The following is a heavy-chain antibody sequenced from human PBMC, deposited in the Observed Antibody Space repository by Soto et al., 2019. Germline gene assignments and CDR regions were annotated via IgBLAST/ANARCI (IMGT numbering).Heavy chain of an antibody. Sequence: QVQLVESGGGVVQPGRSLRLSCAASGFIFSSYSMHWVRQAPGKGLEWVAVISYDGSNKYYADSVKGRFTISRDNSKNTLYVQMNSLRAEDTAGYYCARGAGIVVAGTSFDYWGQGTLVTVSS. CDR2: ISYDGSNK. D-gene: IGHD6-19*01. CDR3: ARGAGIVVAGTSFDY. CDR1: GFIFSSYS. J-gene: IGHJ4*02. V-gene: IGHV3-30-3*01.